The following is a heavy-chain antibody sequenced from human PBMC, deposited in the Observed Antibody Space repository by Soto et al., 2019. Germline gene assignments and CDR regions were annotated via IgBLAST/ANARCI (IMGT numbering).Heavy chain of an antibody. V-gene: IGHV4-30-4*08. CDR1: GGSISSGGYY. J-gene: IGHJ6*02. D-gene: IGHD2-15*01. CDR2: IYYSGST. CDR3: ARDLYGGKGTYYYYYGMDV. Sequence: SETLSLTCTVSGGSISSGGYYWSWIRQHPGKGLEWIGYIYYSGSTYYNPSLKSRVTISVDTSKNQFSLKLSSVTAADTAVYYCARDLYGGKGTYYYYYGMDVWGQGTTVTVSS.